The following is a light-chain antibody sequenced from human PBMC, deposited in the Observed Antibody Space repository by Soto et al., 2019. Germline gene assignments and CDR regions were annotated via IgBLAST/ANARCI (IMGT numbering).Light chain of an antibody. CDR2: GAS. CDR1: QNIYNIY. V-gene: IGKV3-20*01. J-gene: IGKJ4*01. CDR3: QQFGNDALV. Sequence: ESVLTQSPGTLSLSPGERATLSCRATQNIYNIYLAWYQQRRGQAPRLLIYGASSRATGIPDRFSGSGSGTDFTLTISRLEPEDFGVYYFQQFGNDALVFGGGTKVEIK.